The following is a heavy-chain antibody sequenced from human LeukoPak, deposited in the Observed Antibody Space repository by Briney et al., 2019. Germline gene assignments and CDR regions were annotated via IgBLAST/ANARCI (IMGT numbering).Heavy chain of an antibody. CDR2: ISAYDGNT. Sequence: ASVKVSCKASGYTYTNYGITWVRQAPGQGLEWMGWISAYDGNTNYAQRVQGRVTMTTDTSTTTAYMELRSLRSDDTAVYYCARVIGPPSHVVIDVGDYWGQGTLVTVSS. V-gene: IGHV1-18*01. J-gene: IGHJ4*02. CDR3: ARVIGPPSHVVIDVGDY. CDR1: GYTYTNYG. D-gene: IGHD2-21*01.